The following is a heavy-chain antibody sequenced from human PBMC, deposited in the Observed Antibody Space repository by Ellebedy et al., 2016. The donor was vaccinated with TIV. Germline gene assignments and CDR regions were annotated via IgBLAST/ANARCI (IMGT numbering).Heavy chain of an antibody. CDR1: GYTFTGYY. J-gene: IGHJ6*02. Sequence: ASVKVSCKASGYTFTGYYMHWVRQAPGQGLEWMGWINPNSGGTNYAQKFQGRVTMTRDTSISTAYMELSRLRSDDTAVYYCAFPSPVVPAADYYYGMDVWGQGTTVTVSS. D-gene: IGHD2-2*01. V-gene: IGHV1-2*02. CDR3: AFPSPVVPAADYYYGMDV. CDR2: INPNSGGT.